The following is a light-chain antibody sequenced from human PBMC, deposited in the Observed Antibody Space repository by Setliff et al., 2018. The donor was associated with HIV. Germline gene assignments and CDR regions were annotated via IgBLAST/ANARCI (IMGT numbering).Light chain of an antibody. CDR3: SSYTRSSTYV. CDR2: DVS. Sequence: QSVPTQPASVSGSPGQSITISCTGTSADVGSYNFVSWYQQHPGKAPKLLIYDVSNRPSGVSNRFSGSKSGNTASLTISGLQAEDEADYYCSSYTRSSTYVFGAGTKVTVL. J-gene: IGLJ1*01. CDR1: SADVGSYNF. V-gene: IGLV2-14*03.